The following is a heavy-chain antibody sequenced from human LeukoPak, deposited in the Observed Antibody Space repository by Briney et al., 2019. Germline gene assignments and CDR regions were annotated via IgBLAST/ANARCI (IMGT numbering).Heavy chain of an antibody. CDR2: ISHDGRNK. D-gene: IGHD3-22*01. Sequence: GGSLRLSCAAAGFTFSAFNIHWVRQAPGKGLEWVAVISHDGRNKYFADSVKGRFTISRDNSKNTVYLQMNSLRAEGTAVYYCAKYLSGSFDYWGQGTLVTVSS. J-gene: IGHJ4*02. V-gene: IGHV3-30*18. CDR3: AKYLSGSFDY. CDR1: GFTFSAFN.